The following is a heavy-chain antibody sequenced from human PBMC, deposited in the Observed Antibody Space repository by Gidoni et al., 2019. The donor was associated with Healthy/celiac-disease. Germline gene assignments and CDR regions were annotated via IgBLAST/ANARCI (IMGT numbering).Heavy chain of an antibody. CDR2: IYYSGST. D-gene: IGHD3-10*01. CDR3: ARFDWGFGEGKLDY. J-gene: IGHJ4*02. V-gene: IGHV4-39*01. Sequence: QLQLQESGPGLVKPSETLSLTCTVSGGSISSSSYYWGWIRQPPGKGLEWIGSIYYSGSTYYNPSLKSRVTISVDTSKNQFSLKLSSVTAADTAVYYCARFDWGFGEGKLDYWGQGTLVTVSS. CDR1: GGSISSSSYY.